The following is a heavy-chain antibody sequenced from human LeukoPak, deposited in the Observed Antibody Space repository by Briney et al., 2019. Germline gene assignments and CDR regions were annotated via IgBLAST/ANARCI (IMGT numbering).Heavy chain of an antibody. CDR1: KYSNTSYW. CDR2: IYPGDSDT. CDR3: ATLNGPTQNFDY. D-gene: IGHD1-1*01. J-gene: IGHJ4*02. Sequence: GPPLKISCKATKYSNTSYWSDWVHQMAGQSLEWMGIIYPGDSDTRYSPSFQGQVTISADKSISTAYLQWSSLKASDTAMYYCATLNGPTQNFDYWGQGTLVTVSS. V-gene: IGHV5-51*07.